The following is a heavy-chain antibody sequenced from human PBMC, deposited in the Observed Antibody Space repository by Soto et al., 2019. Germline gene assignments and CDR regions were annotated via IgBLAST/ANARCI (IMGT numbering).Heavy chain of an antibody. CDR2: IYYSGST. CDR1: GGSVSSGSYY. D-gene: IGHD6-6*01. V-gene: IGHV4-61*01. CDR3: ARVESPRSSSSDFEHSGMEV. J-gene: IGHJ6*02. Sequence: PETLSLTCPVSGGSVSSGSYYWSWIRQPPGKGLEWIGYIYYSGSTNYNPSLKSRVTISVDTSKNQFSLKLSSVTAADTAVYYCARVESPRSSSSDFEHSGMEVWGQGTTVT.